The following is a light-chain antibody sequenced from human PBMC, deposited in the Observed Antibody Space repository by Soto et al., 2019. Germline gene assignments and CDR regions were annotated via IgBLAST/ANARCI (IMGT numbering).Light chain of an antibody. CDR1: SSDVGGYDY. J-gene: IGLJ1*01. Sequence: QSALTQPASVSGSPGQSITISCTGTSSDVGGYDYVSWYQQHPGKAPKLMIYDVSSRPSGVSNRFSGSKSGSTASLTISGLQAEDEADYYCSSYTDSSNYVFGTGTKVTVL. V-gene: IGLV2-14*03. CDR3: SSYTDSSNYV. CDR2: DVS.